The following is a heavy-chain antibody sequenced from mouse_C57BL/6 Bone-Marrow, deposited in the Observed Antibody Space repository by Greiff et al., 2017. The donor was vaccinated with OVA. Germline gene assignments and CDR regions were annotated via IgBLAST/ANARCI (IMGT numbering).Heavy chain of an antibody. CDR1: GYTFTSYW. D-gene: IGHD1-1*01. CDR2: IHPNSGST. J-gene: IGHJ1*03. CDR3: LYGSSYWYFDV. V-gene: IGHV1-64*01. Sequence: VQLQQPGAELVKPGASVKLSCKASGYTFTSYWMHWVKQRPGQGLEWIGMIHPNSGSTNYNEKFKSKATLTVDKSSSTAYMQLSSLTSEDSAVYYCLYGSSYWYFDVWGTGTTVTVSS.